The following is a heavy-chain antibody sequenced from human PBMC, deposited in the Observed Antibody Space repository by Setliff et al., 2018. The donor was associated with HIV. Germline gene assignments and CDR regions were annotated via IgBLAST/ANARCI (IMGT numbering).Heavy chain of an antibody. CDR2: IRNKAYGGTT. J-gene: IGHJ4*02. V-gene: IGHV3-49*04. Sequence: GGSLRLSCTASGFTLGDYAMTWVRQAPGKGLEWVSFIRNKAYGGTTEYAASVKGRFTMSRDDSKGIVYLQMNSLKTDDTAVYYCTRESGGATDYWGQGTLVTVSS. CDR1: GFTLGDYA. CDR3: TRESGGATDY. D-gene: IGHD3-16*01.